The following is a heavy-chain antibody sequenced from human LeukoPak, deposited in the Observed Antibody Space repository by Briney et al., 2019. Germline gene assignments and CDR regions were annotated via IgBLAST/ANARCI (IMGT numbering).Heavy chain of an antibody. D-gene: IGHD1-1*01. V-gene: IGHV3-74*01. J-gene: IGHJ4*02. CDR3: ARSIGTTGGY. CDR2: IDSGGSNT. CDR1: GFTFSSHW. Sequence: GGSLRISCAASGFTFSSHWMHWVRQAPGKGLVWVSRIDSGGSNTIYADSVKGRFTISRDNAKNTLYLEMNSLRAEDTAVYYCARSIGTTGGYWGQGTLVTVSS.